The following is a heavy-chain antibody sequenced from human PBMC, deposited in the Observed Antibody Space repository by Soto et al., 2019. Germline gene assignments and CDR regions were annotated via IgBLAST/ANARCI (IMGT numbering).Heavy chain of an antibody. D-gene: IGHD3-9*01. CDR3: AKDRQPDGIWTFDN. CDR1: GFTFTNYA. CDR2: GSASGVTT. Sequence: GGSLRLSCATSGFTFTNYAVTWVRQAPGKGLEWVATGSASGVTTHYADSVRGRFTVSRDNSKDMVFLQLNSLRVEDTAVYYRAKDRQPDGIWTFDNWGQGTLVTVSS. J-gene: IGHJ4*02. V-gene: IGHV3-23*01.